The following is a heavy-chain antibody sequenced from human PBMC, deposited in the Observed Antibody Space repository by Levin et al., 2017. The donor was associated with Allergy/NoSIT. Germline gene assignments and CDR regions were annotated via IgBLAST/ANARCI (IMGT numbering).Heavy chain of an antibody. CDR3: ASRYCSGRSCHDAFDI. D-gene: IGHD2-15*01. CDR2: ISSSGSTI. CDR1: GFTFSDYY. V-gene: IGHV3-11*01. Sequence: GGSLRLSCAASGFTFSDYYMSWIRQAPGKGLEWVSYISSSGSTIYYADSVKGRFTISRDNAKNSLYLQMNSLRAEDTAVYYCASRYCSGRSCHDAFDIWGQGTMVTVSS. J-gene: IGHJ3*02.